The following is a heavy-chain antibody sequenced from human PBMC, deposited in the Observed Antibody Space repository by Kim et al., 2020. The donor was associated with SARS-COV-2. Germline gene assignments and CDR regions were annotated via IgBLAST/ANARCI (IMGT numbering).Heavy chain of an antibody. CDR1: GFTFSAYA. D-gene: IGHD1-26*01. CDR3: VKGTWVDF. V-gene: IGHV3-23*01. Sequence: GGSLRLSCVASGFTFSAYAMSWVRQAPGKGLEWVSGIEGGDGSTYYADSVKGRFTISRDNAKNTMYLQMNSLRADDTALYYCVKGTWVDFWDPGTQVT. J-gene: IGHJ4*03. CDR2: IEGGDGST.